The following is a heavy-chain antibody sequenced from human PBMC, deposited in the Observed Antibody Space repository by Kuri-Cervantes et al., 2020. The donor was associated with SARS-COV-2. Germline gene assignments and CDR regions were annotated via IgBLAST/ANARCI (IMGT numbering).Heavy chain of an antibody. CDR2: ISYDGSNK. D-gene: IGHD3-10*01. CDR1: GFTLSSYA. J-gene: IGHJ4*02. Sequence: GGSLRLSCAASGFTLSSYAMHWVRQAPGKGLEWVAVISYDGSNKYYADSVKGRFTISRDNSKNTLYLQMNSLRAEDTAVYYCARDHDITMVQGVYFDYWGQGTLVTVSS. CDR3: ARDHDITMVQGVYFDY. V-gene: IGHV3-30-3*01.